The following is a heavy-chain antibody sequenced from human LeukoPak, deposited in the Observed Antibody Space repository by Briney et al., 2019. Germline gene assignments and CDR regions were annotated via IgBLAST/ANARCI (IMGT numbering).Heavy chain of an antibody. J-gene: IGHJ6*03. D-gene: IGHD3-22*01. Sequence: ASMKVSCKASGGTFSSYATSWVRQAPGQGLEWMGGIIPIFGTANYAQKFQGRVTITTDESTSTAYMELSSLRSEDTAVYYCARDLLSYYYDSSGYGEGYYYMDVWGKGTTVTVSS. CDR1: GGTFSSYA. CDR3: ARDLLSYYYDSSGYGEGYYYMDV. CDR2: IIPIFGTA. V-gene: IGHV1-69*05.